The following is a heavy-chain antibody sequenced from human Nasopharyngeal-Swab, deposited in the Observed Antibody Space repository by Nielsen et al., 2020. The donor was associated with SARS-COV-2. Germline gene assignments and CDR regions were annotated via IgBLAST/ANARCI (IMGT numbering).Heavy chain of an antibody. J-gene: IGHJ4*02. V-gene: IGHV3-9*03. Sequence: SLKISCAASGFTFSSYAMSWVRQAPGKGLEWVSGISWNSGSTGYADSVKGRFTISRDNAKNSLYLQMNSLRAEDMALYYCAKDIQPYSSSSLDYWGQGTLVTVSS. D-gene: IGHD6-6*01. CDR1: GFTFSSYA. CDR2: ISWNSGST. CDR3: AKDIQPYSSSSLDY.